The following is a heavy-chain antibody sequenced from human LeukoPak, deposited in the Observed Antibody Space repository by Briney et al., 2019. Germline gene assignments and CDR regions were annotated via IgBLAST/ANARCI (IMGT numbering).Heavy chain of an antibody. J-gene: IGHJ4*02. CDR2: ISSSSSTI. V-gene: IGHV3-48*01. CDR1: GFTFSSYS. Sequence: GGSLRLSCAASGFTFSSYSMNWVRQAPGKGLEWVSYISSSSSTIYYADSVKGRFTISRDNAKNSLYLQMNSLRAEDTAVYYCAITAALDIMLTFDGWYFWGQGTLLTVSS. D-gene: IGHD3-16*01. CDR3: AITAALDIMLTFDGWYF.